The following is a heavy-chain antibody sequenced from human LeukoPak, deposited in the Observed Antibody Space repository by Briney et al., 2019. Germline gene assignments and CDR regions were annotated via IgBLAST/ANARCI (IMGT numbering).Heavy chain of an antibody. J-gene: IGHJ4*02. V-gene: IGHV1-46*01. Sequence: ASVKVSCKASGYTFTSYYMHWVRQAPGQGLEWMGIINPSGGSTSYAQKFQGRATMTRDKSTSTVYMELSSLRSEDTAVYYCARLMVRGVDPFDYWGQGTLVTVSS. CDR2: INPSGGST. CDR1: GYTFTSYY. CDR3: ARLMVRGVDPFDY. D-gene: IGHD3-10*01.